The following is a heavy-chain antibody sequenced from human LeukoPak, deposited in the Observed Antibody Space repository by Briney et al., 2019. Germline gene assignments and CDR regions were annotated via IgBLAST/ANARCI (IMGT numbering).Heavy chain of an antibody. CDR2: IYHSGST. Sequence: ASQTLSLTRAVSGGSISSGGYSWSWIRQPPGKGLEWIGYIYHSGSTYYNPSLKSRVTISVDRSKNQFSLKLSSVTAADTAVYYCARGRYYGSGSYYINPRGYYFDYWGQGTLVTVSS. J-gene: IGHJ4*02. CDR3: ARGRYYGSGSYYINPRGYYFDY. CDR1: GGSISSGGYS. D-gene: IGHD3-10*01. V-gene: IGHV4-30-2*01.